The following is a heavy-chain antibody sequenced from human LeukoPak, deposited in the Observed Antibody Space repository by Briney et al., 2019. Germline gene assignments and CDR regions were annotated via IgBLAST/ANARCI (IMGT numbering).Heavy chain of an antibody. CDR1: RFTFSSYW. Sequence: GGSLRLSCAASRFTFSSYWMSWVRQAPGKGLEWVANIKQDGSEKYYVDSVKGRFTISRDNAKNSLYLQMNSLRAEDTAVYYCARSGYDFWSGYPLSYYYYMDVWGKGTTVTVSS. V-gene: IGHV3-7*01. CDR2: IKQDGSEK. J-gene: IGHJ6*03. CDR3: ARSGYDFWSGYPLSYYYYMDV. D-gene: IGHD3-3*01.